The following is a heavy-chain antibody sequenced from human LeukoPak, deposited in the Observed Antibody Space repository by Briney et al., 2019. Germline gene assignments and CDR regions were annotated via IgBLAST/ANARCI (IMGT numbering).Heavy chain of an antibody. J-gene: IGHJ3*02. CDR3: AKDHSGGTRVVIASDAFDI. CDR1: GFTFSSYD. V-gene: IGHV3-23*01. Sequence: GGSLRLSCAASGFTFSSYDMSWVRQAPAKGLEWVSDIMGSGGSTYYADSVKGRFTISRDTSKNTLYLQMNSLTAEDTAVYYCAKDHSGGTRVVIASDAFDIWGQGTMVTVSS. CDR2: IMGSGGST. D-gene: IGHD2-21*01.